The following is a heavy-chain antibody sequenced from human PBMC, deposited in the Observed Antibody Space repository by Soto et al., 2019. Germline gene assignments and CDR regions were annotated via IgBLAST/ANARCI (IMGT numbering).Heavy chain of an antibody. D-gene: IGHD2-2*01. CDR1: GYTFTSYG. CDR3: ARSIRDSIVVVPAYYYYGMDV. Sequence: ASVKVSCKASGYTFTSYGIGWVRQAPGQGLEWMGWISAYNGNTNYAQKLQGRVTMTTDTSTSTAYMELRSLRSDDTAVYYCARSIRDSIVVVPAYYYYGMDVWGQGTTVTVSS. J-gene: IGHJ6*02. V-gene: IGHV1-18*04. CDR2: ISAYNGNT.